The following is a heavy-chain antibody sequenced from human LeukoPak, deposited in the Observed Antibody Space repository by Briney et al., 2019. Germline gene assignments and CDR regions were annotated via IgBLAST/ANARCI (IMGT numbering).Heavy chain of an antibody. J-gene: IGHJ4*02. Sequence: SETLSLTCTVSGGSISSGSYYWSWIRQPAGKGLEWIGRIYTSGSTNYNPSLKSRVTISVDTSKNQFSLKLSSVTAADTAVYYCARREYSLGGYDYWGQGTLVTVSS. CDR3: ARREYSLGGYDY. CDR1: GGSISSGSYY. V-gene: IGHV4-61*02. CDR2: IYTSGST. D-gene: IGHD6-6*01.